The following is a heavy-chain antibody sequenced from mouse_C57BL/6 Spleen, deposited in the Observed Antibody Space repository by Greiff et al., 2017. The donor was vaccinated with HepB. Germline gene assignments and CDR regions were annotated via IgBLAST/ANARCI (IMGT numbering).Heavy chain of an antibody. Sequence: EVQLQESGPGLVKPSQSLSLTCSVTGYSITSGYYWNWIRQFPGNKLEWMGYISYDGSNNYNPSLKNRISITRDTSKNQFFLKLNSVTTEDTATYYCASVYYDYAGYFDYWGQGTTLTVSS. V-gene: IGHV3-6*01. CDR1: GYSITSGYY. D-gene: IGHD2-4*01. J-gene: IGHJ2*01. CDR3: ASVYYDYAGYFDY. CDR2: ISYDGSN.